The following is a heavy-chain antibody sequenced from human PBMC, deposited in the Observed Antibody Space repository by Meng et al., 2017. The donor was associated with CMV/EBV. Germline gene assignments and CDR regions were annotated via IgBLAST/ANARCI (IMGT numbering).Heavy chain of an antibody. V-gene: IGHV4-34*08. Sequence: ESLKISCAASGFTFSNAWMSWIRQPPGKGLEWIGEINHSGSTNYNPSLKSRVTISVDTSKNQFSLKLSSVTAADTAVYYCAGMAARSITIFGVVSYYYYGMDVWGQGTTVTVSS. CDR1: GFTFSNAW. CDR2: INHSGST. D-gene: IGHD3-3*01. J-gene: IGHJ6*02. CDR3: AGMAARSITIFGVVSYYYYGMDV.